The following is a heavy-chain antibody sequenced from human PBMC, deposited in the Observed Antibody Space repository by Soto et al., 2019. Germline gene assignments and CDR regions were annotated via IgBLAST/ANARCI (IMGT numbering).Heavy chain of an antibody. CDR2: ISGSGGST. Sequence: GGSLRLSCAASGFTFSSYAMSWVRQAPGKGLEWVSAISGSGGSTYYADSVKGRFTISRDNSKNTLYLQMNSLRAEDTAVYYCAKDGIEMATIYDYFDYWGQGTLVTVSS. V-gene: IGHV3-23*01. CDR3: AKDGIEMATIYDYFDY. CDR1: GFTFSSYA. J-gene: IGHJ4*02. D-gene: IGHD5-12*01.